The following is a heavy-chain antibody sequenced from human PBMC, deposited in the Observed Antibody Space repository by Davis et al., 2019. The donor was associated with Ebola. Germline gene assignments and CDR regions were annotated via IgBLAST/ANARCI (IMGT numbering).Heavy chain of an antibody. CDR3: AIPDCSGANCYSVYIKN. CDR2: IYYSGST. J-gene: IGHJ4*02. CDR1: GGSISSGGYS. Sequence: MPSETLSLTCAVSGGSISSGGYSWSWIRQPPGKGLEWIGYIYYSGSTNYNPSLKSRVTISVDTSKNQFSLKLSSVTAADTAVYYCAIPDCSGANCYSVYIKNWGQGTLVTVSS. V-gene: IGHV4-61*08. D-gene: IGHD2-15*01.